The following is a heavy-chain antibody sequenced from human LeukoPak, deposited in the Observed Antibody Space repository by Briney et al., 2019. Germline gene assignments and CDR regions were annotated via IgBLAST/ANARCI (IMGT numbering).Heavy chain of an antibody. CDR3: AKDPGAARFSFGY. CDR2: IRYDGSNK. V-gene: IGHV3-30*02. Sequence: GGSLRLSCAASGFTFSSYGMHWVRQAPGKGLEWVAFIRYDGSNKYYADSVKGRFTISRDNSKNTLYLQMNSLRAEDTAVYYYAKDPGAARFSFGYWGQGTLVTVSS. CDR1: GFTFSSYG. D-gene: IGHD6-6*01. J-gene: IGHJ4*02.